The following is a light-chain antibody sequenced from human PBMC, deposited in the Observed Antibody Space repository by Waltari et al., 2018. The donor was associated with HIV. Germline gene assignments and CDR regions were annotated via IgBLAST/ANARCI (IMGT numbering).Light chain of an antibody. Sequence: QSAPTQPPSASGSPGQSVTISCTGTSSDVGGDNYISWYQQHPGKAPQLMIYEVSKRPSGVPDRFSGSKSGNTASLTVSGLQAEDEADYYCSSYAGSNNWVFGGGTKLTVL. J-gene: IGLJ3*02. CDR3: SSYAGSNNWV. CDR2: EVS. V-gene: IGLV2-8*01. CDR1: SSDVGGDNY.